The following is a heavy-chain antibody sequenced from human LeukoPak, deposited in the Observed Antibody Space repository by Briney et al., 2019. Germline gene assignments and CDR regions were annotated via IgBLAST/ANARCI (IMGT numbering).Heavy chain of an antibody. J-gene: IGHJ4*02. D-gene: IGHD6-13*01. CDR1: GYTFTGYY. Sequence: ASVKVSCKASGYTFTGYYMHWVRQAPGQGLEWIGWINPNSGGTNYAQKFQGRVTMTRDTSISTAYMELSRLRSDDTAVYYCARCHGYSSSCRGDYWGQGTLVTVSS. V-gene: IGHV1-2*02. CDR2: INPNSGGT. CDR3: ARCHGYSSSCRGDY.